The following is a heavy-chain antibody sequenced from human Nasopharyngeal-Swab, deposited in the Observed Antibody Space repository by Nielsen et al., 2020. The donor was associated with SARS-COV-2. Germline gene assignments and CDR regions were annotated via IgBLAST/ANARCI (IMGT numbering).Heavy chain of an antibody. CDR3: ARGATIFGVVAYGMDV. Sequence: SETLSLTCTVSGGSISSGGYYWSWLRQPPGQVLEWIGEINHSGSTNYNPSLKIRVTISVDTSKNQFSLKLSSVTAADTAVYYCARGATIFGVVAYGMDVWGQGTTVTVSS. CDR2: INHSGST. V-gene: IGHV4-39*07. J-gene: IGHJ6*02. D-gene: IGHD3-3*01. CDR1: GGSISSGGYY.